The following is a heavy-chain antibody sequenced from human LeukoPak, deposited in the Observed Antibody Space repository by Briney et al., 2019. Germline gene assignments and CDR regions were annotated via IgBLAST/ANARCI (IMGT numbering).Heavy chain of an antibody. J-gene: IGHJ5*02. CDR2: INHSGST. V-gene: IGHV4-34*01. CDR3: ARHNRYSSGLINWFDP. CDR1: GGSFSGYY. Sequence: SETLSLTCGVYGGSFSGYYWSLIRQPPGKGLEWIGEINHSGSTNYNPSLKSRVTISVDTSKNQFSLKLSSVTAADTAVYYCARHNRYSSGLINWFDPWGQGTLVTVSS. D-gene: IGHD6-19*01.